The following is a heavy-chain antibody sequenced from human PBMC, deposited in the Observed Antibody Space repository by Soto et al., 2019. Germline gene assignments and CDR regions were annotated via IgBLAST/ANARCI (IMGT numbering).Heavy chain of an antibody. CDR3: AREGTGTTISVYYYYYCMDV. CDR1: GDSVSSNSAA. Sequence: SQTLSLTCAISGDSVSSNSAAWNWIRQSPSRGLEWLGRTYYRSKWYNDYAVSVKSRITINPDTSKNQFSLQPNSVTPEDTAVYYCAREGTGTTISVYYYYYCMDVWGQGTTVTVSS. J-gene: IGHJ6*02. D-gene: IGHD1-7*01. V-gene: IGHV6-1*01. CDR2: TYYRSKWYN.